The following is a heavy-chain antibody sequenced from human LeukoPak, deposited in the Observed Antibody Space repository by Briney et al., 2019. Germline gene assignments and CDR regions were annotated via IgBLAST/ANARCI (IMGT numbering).Heavy chain of an antibody. D-gene: IGHD1-7*01. CDR2: INPCGGST. Sequence: ASVKVSCKASGYTFTSYYMQWVRQAPGQGLEWMGIINPCGGSTSYAQKFQSRVTMTRDMSTSTDYMELSSLISEDTAVYYCARDLCWLGTGTTFLGCAFDIWGQETIVTVS. CDR3: ARDLCWLGTGTTFLGCAFDI. J-gene: IGHJ3*02. CDR1: GYTFTSYY. V-gene: IGHV1-46*01.